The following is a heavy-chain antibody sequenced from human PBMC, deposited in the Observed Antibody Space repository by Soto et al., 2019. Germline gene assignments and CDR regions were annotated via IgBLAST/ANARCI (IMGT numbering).Heavy chain of an antibody. D-gene: IGHD3-10*01. CDR2: IKQDGSEK. CDR3: AGRGLGSGGYHDYYYYGMDV. Sequence: GGSLRLSCAASGFTFSSYWMSWVRQAPGKGLEWVANIKQDGSEKYYVDSVKGRFTISRDNAKNSLYLQMNSLRAEDTAVYYCAGRGLGSGGYHDYYYYGMDVWGQGTTVTVSS. CDR1: GFTFSSYW. V-gene: IGHV3-7*01. J-gene: IGHJ6*02.